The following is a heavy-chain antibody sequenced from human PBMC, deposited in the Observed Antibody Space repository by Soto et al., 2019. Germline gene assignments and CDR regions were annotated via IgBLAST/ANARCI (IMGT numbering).Heavy chain of an antibody. CDR2: INPNSGGT. V-gene: IGHV1-2*04. CDR1: GYTFTGYY. CDR3: ARELRGIAAARREDYYGMDV. Sequence: QVQLVQSGAEVKKPGASVKVSCKASGYTFTGYYMHWVRQAPGQGLEWMGWINPNSGGTNYAQKFQGWVTMTRDTSISTAYMELSRLRSDDTAVYYCARELRGIAAARREDYYGMDVWGQGTTVTVSS. D-gene: IGHD6-13*01. J-gene: IGHJ6*02.